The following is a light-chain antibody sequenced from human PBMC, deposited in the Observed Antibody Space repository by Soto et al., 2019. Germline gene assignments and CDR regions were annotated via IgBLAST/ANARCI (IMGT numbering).Light chain of an antibody. CDR1: QSVLYSPNNKNY. J-gene: IGKJ3*01. Sequence: DIVMTQSPDSLAVSLGERATINCRSSQSVLYSPNNKNYVAWYQQKAGQPPKLLIYWASHRDFGVPDRFSGSGSGTDFTLTISSLQAEDVAVYYCQQYYTTPVTFGPGTKVDLK. V-gene: IGKV4-1*01. CDR3: QQYYTTPVT. CDR2: WAS.